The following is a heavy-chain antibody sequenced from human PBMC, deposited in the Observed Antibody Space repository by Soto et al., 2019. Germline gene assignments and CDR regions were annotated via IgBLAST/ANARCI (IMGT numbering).Heavy chain of an antibody. CDR1: GFTFSSYW. V-gene: IGHV3-7*01. J-gene: IGHJ6*03. CDR2: IKQDGSEK. Sequence: GGSLRLSCAASGFTFSSYWMSWVRQAPGKGLEWVANIKQDGSEKYYVDSVKGRFTISRDNAKNSLYLQMNSLRAEDTAVYYCARTSAVTTYYYYYYMDVWGKGTTVTVSS. D-gene: IGHD4-17*01. CDR3: ARTSAVTTYYYYYYMDV.